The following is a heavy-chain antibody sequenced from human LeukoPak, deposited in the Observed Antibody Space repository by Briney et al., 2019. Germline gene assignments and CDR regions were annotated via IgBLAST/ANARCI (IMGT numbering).Heavy chain of an antibody. D-gene: IGHD1-7*01. Sequence: GGSLRLSCAASGFAFSSYAMSWVRQAPGKGLEWVSAISGSGGSTYYADSVKGRFTISRDNSKNTLYLQMNSLRAEDTAVYYCAKEGENWNYPYYFDYWGQGTLVTVSS. CDR1: GFAFSSYA. V-gene: IGHV3-23*01. J-gene: IGHJ4*02. CDR2: ISGSGGST. CDR3: AKEGENWNYPYYFDY.